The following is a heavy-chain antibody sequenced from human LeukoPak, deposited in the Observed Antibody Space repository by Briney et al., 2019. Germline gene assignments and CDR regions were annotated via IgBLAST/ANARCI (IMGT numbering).Heavy chain of an antibody. CDR1: GGSFSDYY. CDR3: AKTLGYCNSTSCYGPH. V-gene: IGHV4-34*01. Sequence: PSETLSLTCAVYGGSFSDYYWSWIRQPPGKGLEWIGEINHSGSTNYNPSLKSRVTISVDTSKNQFSLKLSSVTAADTAVYYCAKTLGYCNSTSCYGPHWGQGTLVTVSS. CDR2: INHSGST. D-gene: IGHD2-2*01. J-gene: IGHJ4*02.